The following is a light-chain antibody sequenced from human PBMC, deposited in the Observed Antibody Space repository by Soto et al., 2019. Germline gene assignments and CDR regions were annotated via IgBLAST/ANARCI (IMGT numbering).Light chain of an antibody. J-gene: IGLJ2*01. CDR2: EGS. V-gene: IGLV2-23*03. Sequence: QSVLTQPASVSGSPGQSITISCTGTSSDVGSYNLVSWYQQHPGKAPKLMIYEGSKRPSGVSNRFSGSKSGNTASLTISGLQAEDEADYYCCSYVGSSTFVVFGGGTQLTVL. CDR1: SSDVGSYNL. CDR3: CSYVGSSTFVV.